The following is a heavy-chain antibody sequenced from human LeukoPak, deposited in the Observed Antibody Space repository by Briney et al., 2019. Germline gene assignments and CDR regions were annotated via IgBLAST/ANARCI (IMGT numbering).Heavy chain of an antibody. J-gene: IGHJ4*02. Sequence: GGSLRLSCAASGFTFDDYGMSWVRQAPGKGLEWVSGINWNGGSTAYADSVKGRFTISRDNAKNSLYLQMNSLRAEDTAVYYCARGDYYDSLKDYWGQGTLVTVSS. D-gene: IGHD3-22*01. CDR2: INWNGGST. CDR3: ARGDYYDSLKDY. CDR1: GFTFDDYG. V-gene: IGHV3-20*04.